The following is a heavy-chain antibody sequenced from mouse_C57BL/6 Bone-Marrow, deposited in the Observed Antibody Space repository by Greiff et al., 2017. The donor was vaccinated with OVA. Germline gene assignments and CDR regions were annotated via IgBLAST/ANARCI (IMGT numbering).Heavy chain of an antibody. CDR2: INPNNGGT. D-gene: IGHD2-4*01. V-gene: IGHV1-22*01. CDR3: ESAFYDYDAWFAY. J-gene: IGHJ3*01. Sequence: VQLQQSGPELVRPGASVKMSCKASGYTFTDYNMHWVKQSPGKSLEWIGYINPNNGGTSYNQKFKGKATLTVNKSSSTAYMELRSLTSEDSAVYYCESAFYDYDAWFAYWGQGTLVTVSA. CDR1: GYTFTDYN.